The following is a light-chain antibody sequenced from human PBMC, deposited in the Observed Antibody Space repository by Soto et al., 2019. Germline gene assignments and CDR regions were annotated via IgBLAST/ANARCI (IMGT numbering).Light chain of an antibody. CDR3: CSYGGSETSVV. CDR2: EVT. CDR1: SSDVGSYNL. V-gene: IGLV2-23*02. J-gene: IGLJ3*02. Sequence: QSALTQPASVSGSPGQSITISCTGTSSDVGSYNLVSWYRQHPGKAPKLIIFEVTKRPSGVSNRFSGSKSDNTASLTISGLQAEDEADYYCCSYGGSETSVVFGGGTKLTVL.